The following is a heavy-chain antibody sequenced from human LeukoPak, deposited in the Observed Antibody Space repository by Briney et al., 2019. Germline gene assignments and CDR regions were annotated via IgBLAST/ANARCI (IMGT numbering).Heavy chain of an antibody. Sequence: PSETLSLTCAVYGGSFSGYYWSWIRQPPGKGLEWIGEINHSGSTNYNPSLKSRVTISVDTSKNQFSLKLSSVTAADTAVYYCARHVRYYYGSGSGLGFDYWGQGTLVTVSS. D-gene: IGHD3-10*01. V-gene: IGHV4-34*01. CDR1: GGSFSGYY. CDR2: INHSGST. J-gene: IGHJ4*02. CDR3: ARHVRYYYGSGSGLGFDY.